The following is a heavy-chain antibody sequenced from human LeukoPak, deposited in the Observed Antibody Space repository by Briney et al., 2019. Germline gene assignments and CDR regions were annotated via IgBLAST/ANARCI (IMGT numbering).Heavy chain of an antibody. J-gene: IGHJ4*02. CDR3: ARHYDSGSYPLDF. CDR1: GGSISGSY. Sequence: SETLSLTCTVSGGSISGSYWSWIRQPPGKGLEWIGYIYYSEAYYNPSLKSRVTISLDASKNQFSLNLSSVTAADTAVYYCARHYDSGSYPLDFWGQGTLVTVSS. CDR2: IYYSEA. D-gene: IGHD3-10*01. V-gene: IGHV4-59*08.